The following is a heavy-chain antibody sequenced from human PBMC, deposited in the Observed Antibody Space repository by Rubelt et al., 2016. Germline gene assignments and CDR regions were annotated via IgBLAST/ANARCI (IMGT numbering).Heavy chain of an antibody. CDR1: GYAFTRYP. CDR3: ARELGSGYYFVDY. V-gene: IGHV7-4-1*02. Sequence: QVQLVQSGSELKKPGASVKVSCKASGYAFTRYPMNWVRQAPGQGLEWMGWINTNTGDPIYAQAFTGRFVFSLDTSVSTAYLEISGLRAEDTAVYYCARELGSGYYFVDYWGQGTLVTVSS. D-gene: IGHD3-22*01. J-gene: IGHJ4*02. CDR2: INTNTGDP.